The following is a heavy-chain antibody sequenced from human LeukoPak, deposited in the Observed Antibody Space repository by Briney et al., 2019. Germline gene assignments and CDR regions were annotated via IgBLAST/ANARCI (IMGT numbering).Heavy chain of an antibody. CDR3: VKGRSGSSYSPSDS. J-gene: IGHJ4*02. V-gene: IGHV3-30*02. D-gene: IGHD2-15*01. Sequence: FYADSVKGRSTISRDSSKNTLYLQMSSLRPEDTAVYYCVKGRSGSSYSPSDSWGQGTLVTVSS.